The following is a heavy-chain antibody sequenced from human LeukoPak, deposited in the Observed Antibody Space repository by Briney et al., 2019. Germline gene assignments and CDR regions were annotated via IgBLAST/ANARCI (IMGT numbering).Heavy chain of an antibody. J-gene: IGHJ4*02. D-gene: IGHD5-18*01. CDR1: GYSFTSYW. Sequence: GESLKISCKGSGYSFTSYWIGWVRQMPGKGLEWMGIIYPGDSDTRYSPSFQGQVTISADKSISTAYLQWSSLKASDTAMYYCARHRRRGYSYGSSDYWGQGTLVTVTS. CDR3: ARHRRRGYSYGSSDY. CDR2: IYPGDSDT. V-gene: IGHV5-51*01.